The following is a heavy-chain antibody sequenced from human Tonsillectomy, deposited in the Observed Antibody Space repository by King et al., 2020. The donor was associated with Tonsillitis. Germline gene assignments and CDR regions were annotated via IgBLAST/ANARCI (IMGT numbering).Heavy chain of an antibody. CDR2: IYHSGST. CDR1: GYSITSGYY. CDR3: AGTNDFWSGLYYFDY. V-gene: IGHV4-38-2*02. D-gene: IGHD3-3*01. J-gene: IGHJ4*02. Sequence: QLQESGPGLVQPSETLSLTCTVSGYSITSGYYWGWIRQPPGKGLEWIGNIYHSGSTYYNPSLKSRVTISVDTSKNQYSLNLSSETAADTAVYFCAGTNDFWSGLYYFDYWGQGTLVTVSS.